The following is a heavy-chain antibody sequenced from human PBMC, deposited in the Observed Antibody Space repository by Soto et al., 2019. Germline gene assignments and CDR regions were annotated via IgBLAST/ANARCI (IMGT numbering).Heavy chain of an antibody. CDR3: ATIRSIVTATTPIDY. J-gene: IGHJ4*02. Sequence: ASVKVSCKVSGYTLTELSMHWVRQAPGKGLEWMGGFDPEDGETIYAQKFQGRVTMTEDTSTDTAYMELSSLRSEGTAVYYCATIRSIVTATTPIDYWAQGTLVTVS. D-gene: IGHD1-26*01. V-gene: IGHV1-24*01. CDR1: GYTLTELS. CDR2: FDPEDGET.